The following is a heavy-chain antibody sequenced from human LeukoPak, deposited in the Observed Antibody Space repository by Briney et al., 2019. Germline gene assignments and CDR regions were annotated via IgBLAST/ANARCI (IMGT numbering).Heavy chain of an antibody. CDR1: GFTFDDYG. D-gene: IGHD5-12*01. J-gene: IGHJ5*02. V-gene: IGHV3-20*04. CDR3: ARDGVVATIGDNWFDP. CDR2: INWNGGST. Sequence: GGSLRLSCAASGFTFDDYGMNWVRQAPGKGLEGVSGINWNGGSTGYADSVKGRFTISRDNVKNSLFLQMNSLRVEDTALYYCARDGVVATIGDNWFDPWGQGTLVIVSS.